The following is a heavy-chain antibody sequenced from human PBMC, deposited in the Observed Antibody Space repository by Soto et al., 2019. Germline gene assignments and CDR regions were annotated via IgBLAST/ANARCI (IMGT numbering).Heavy chain of an antibody. D-gene: IGHD3-22*01. J-gene: IGHJ5*02. CDR2: IIPIFGTA. Sequence: QVQLVQSGAEVKKPGSSVKVSCKASGGTFSSYAISWVRQAPGQGVEWMGGIIPIFGTANYAQKFQGRDTITADEATSTAYMELGSLKSEDTAMYYCARENYYDSSGYYCYWFDPWGQGTLVTVTS. CDR1: GGTFSSYA. CDR3: ARENYYDSSGYYCYWFDP. V-gene: IGHV1-69*01.